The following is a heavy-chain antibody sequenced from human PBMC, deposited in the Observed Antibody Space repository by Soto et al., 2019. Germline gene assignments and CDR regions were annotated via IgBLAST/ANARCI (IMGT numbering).Heavy chain of an antibody. Sequence: SETLSLTCAVYGGSFSGYYWSWIRQPPGKGLEWIGEINHSGSTNYNPSLKSRVTISVDTSKNQFSLKLSSVTAADTAVYYCARGFGIWMVRGVLRHEYYFDYWGQGTLVTVSS. CDR2: INHSGST. J-gene: IGHJ4*02. D-gene: IGHD3-10*01. CDR3: ARGFGIWMVRGVLRHEYYFDY. CDR1: GGSFSGYY. V-gene: IGHV4-34*01.